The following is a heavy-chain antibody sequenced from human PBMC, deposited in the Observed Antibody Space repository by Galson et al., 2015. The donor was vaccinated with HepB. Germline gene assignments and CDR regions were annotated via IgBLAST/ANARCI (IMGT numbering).Heavy chain of an antibody. J-gene: IGHJ4*02. D-gene: IGHD3-10*01. CDR1: GFTFSRYA. V-gene: IGHV3-64*05. CDR2: ISSDGSST. CDR3: VRPAYYGSENYPGYFDY. Sequence: SLRLSCAASGFTFSRYAMYWVRQAPGKGLEYVSAISSDGSSTYYADSVKGRFTISRDNSKNTLYVQMSSLRAEDTAVYYCVRPAYYGSENYPGYFDYWGQGTLVTVSS.